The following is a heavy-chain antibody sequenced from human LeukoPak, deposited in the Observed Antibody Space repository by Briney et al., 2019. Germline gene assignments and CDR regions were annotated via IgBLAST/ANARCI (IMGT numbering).Heavy chain of an antibody. CDR2: IIPIFGTA. CDR1: GGTFSSYA. Sequence: ASVKVSCKASGGTFSSYAISWVRQAPGQGLEWMGGIIPIFGTANYAQKFQGRVTITADESTSTAYMELSSLRSEDTAVYYCARGAPRYDFWSGPTYYYYGMDAWGQGTTVTVSS. V-gene: IGHV1-69*13. CDR3: ARGAPRYDFWSGPTYYYYGMDA. D-gene: IGHD3-3*01. J-gene: IGHJ6*02.